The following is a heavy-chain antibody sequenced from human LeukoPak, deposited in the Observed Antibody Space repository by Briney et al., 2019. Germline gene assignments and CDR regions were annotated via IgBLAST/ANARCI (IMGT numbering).Heavy chain of an antibody. Sequence: GASVKVSCKASGYTFTSYGISWVRQAPGQGLEWMGGIIPIFGTANYAQKFQGRVTITADESTSTAYMELSSLRSEDTAVYYCARVGIVPPESQNPYYYYYMDVWGKGTTVTVSS. CDR2: IIPIFGTA. CDR1: GYTFTSYG. V-gene: IGHV1-69*13. D-gene: IGHD2-2*03. CDR3: ARVGIVPPESQNPYYYYYMDV. J-gene: IGHJ6*03.